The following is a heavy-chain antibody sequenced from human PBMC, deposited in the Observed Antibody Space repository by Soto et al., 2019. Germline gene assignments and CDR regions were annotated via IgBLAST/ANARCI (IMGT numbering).Heavy chain of an antibody. J-gene: IGHJ6*02. CDR1: GGTFSSYA. CDR2: IIPIFGTA. CDR3: ARDLRQLPRLGYCSGGSCYYYYGMDV. D-gene: IGHD2-15*01. V-gene: IGHV1-69*01. Sequence: QVQLVQSGAEVKKPGSSVKVSCKASGGTFSSYAISWVRQAPGQGLEWMGGIIPIFGTANYAQKFQGRVTITADESTSTAYMELSSLRSEDTAVYYCARDLRQLPRLGYCSGGSCYYYYGMDVWGQGTTVTVSS.